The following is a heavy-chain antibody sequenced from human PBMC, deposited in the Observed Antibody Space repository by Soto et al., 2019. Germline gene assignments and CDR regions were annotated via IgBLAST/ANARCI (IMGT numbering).Heavy chain of an antibody. Sequence: XSVKVSCQASRYSLTSYYMHWVRQAPGQGLEWMGIINPSGGSTSYAQKFQGRVTMTRDTSTSTVYMELSSLRSEDTAVYYCARDNQHANIVGVTGAFDIWGQGTMVTVSS. CDR2: INPSGGST. D-gene: IGHD1-26*01. CDR3: ARDNQHANIVGVTGAFDI. J-gene: IGHJ3*02. CDR1: RYSLTSYY. V-gene: IGHV1-46*01.